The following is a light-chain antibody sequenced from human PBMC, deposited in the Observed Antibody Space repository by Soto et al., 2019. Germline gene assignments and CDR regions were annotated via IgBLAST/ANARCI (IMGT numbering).Light chain of an antibody. Sequence: DIQMTQSPSSLSASVGDRVTITCRASQSISSYFNWYQQKPGKAPKLLIYAASSLQSGVPSRFSCSGSGTDFTLTIGSLQHEDFATYYCQQSYSTPRTFGQGTKVEIK. CDR3: QQSYSTPRT. V-gene: IGKV1-39*01. J-gene: IGKJ1*01. CDR1: QSISSY. CDR2: AAS.